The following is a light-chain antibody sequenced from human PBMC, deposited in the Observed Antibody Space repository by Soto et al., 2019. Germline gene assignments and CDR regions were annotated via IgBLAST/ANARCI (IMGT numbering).Light chain of an antibody. J-gene: IGKJ1*01. CDR1: QSVSNN. Sequence: EIVMTQSPVTLSLSPVERATLSCWAGQSVSNNLAWYQQKPGQAPRLLIYGASTRATGIPARFTGSGSGTEFTLTISSLQFDDSAVYYCQQYNNWWTFGQGTKVDIK. CDR2: GAS. CDR3: QQYNNWWT. V-gene: IGKV3-15*01.